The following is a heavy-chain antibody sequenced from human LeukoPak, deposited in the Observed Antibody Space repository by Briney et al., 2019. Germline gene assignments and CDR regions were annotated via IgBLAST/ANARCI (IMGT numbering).Heavy chain of an antibody. V-gene: IGHV3-30-3*02. CDR3: SKCTSGATNGGLGY. CDR2: ISWDGNTK. CDR1: GFTFKKYA. Sequence: GGSLRLSCAVSGFTFKKYAIHWVRQAPGKGLEWVAFISWDGNTKYYADSVKGRFTISRDNSKNTLYLQMNSLRAEDTAVYYWSKCTSGATNGGLGYWGQGTLVTVSS. D-gene: IGHD1-26*01. J-gene: IGHJ4*02.